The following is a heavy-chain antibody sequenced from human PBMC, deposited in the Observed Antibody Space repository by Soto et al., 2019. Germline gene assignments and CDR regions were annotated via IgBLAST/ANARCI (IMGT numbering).Heavy chain of an antibody. Sequence: SETLSLTCAVYGGSFSGYYWSWIRQPPGKGLEWIGEINHSGSTNYNPSLKSRVTISVDTSKNQFSLKLSSVTAADTAVYYCARGGIAARRVYYYYYMDVWGKGTTVTVSS. CDR3: ARGGIAARRVYYYYYMDV. D-gene: IGHD6-6*01. CDR1: GGSFSGYY. CDR2: INHSGST. V-gene: IGHV4-34*01. J-gene: IGHJ6*03.